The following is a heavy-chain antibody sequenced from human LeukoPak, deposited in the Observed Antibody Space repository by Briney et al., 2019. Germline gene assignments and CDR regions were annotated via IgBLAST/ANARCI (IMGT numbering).Heavy chain of an antibody. Sequence: GGSLRLSCTVSGFTVSSNSMSWVRQAPGKGLEWVSFIYSGGSTHNSDSVKGRFTISRGNSKNTLYLQMNSLRAEDTAVYYCARRAGDYSHPYDYWGQGTLVTVSS. CDR3: ARRAGDYSHPYDY. CDR1: GFTVSSNS. V-gene: IGHV3-53*01. CDR2: IYSGGST. D-gene: IGHD3-22*01. J-gene: IGHJ4*02.